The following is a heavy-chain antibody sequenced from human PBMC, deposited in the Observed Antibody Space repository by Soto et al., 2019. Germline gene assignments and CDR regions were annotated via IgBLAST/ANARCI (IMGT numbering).Heavy chain of an antibody. V-gene: IGHV4-30-4*01. Sequence: SETLSLTCTVSGDSISSNNNYWSWIRQPPGEGLEWIGFISYSGTTSYSPSLKSRVAISVDKSKNQFSLNLNSVTAADTAMYYCACHRGNTYGPYDFWGQGTLVTVSS. CDR2: ISYSGTT. CDR3: ACHRGNTYGPYDF. CDR1: GDSISSNNNY. D-gene: IGHD5-18*01. J-gene: IGHJ4*02.